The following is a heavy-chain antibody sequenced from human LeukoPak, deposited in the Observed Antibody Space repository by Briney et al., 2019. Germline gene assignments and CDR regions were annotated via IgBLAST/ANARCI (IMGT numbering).Heavy chain of an antibody. J-gene: IGHJ6*02. V-gene: IGHV3-21*01. CDR3: ARDEILRVSGTTGYYYYGMDV. Sequence: PGGSLRLSCAASGFTFSSYSMNWVRQAPGKGLEWVSSISSSSYIYYADSVKGRFTISRDNAKNSLYLQMNSLRAEDTAVYYCARDEILRVSGTTGYYYYGMDVWGQGTTVTVSS. CDR1: GFTFSSYS. D-gene: IGHD1-7*01. CDR2: ISSSSYI.